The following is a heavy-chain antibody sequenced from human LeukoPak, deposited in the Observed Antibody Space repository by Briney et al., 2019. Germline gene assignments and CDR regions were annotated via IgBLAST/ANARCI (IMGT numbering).Heavy chain of an antibody. CDR1: GFTFSSYS. CDR3: ARPGERWLLGGMDV. Sequence: GGSLSLSCAASGFTFSSYSMNWVRQAPGKGLEWVSYISSSSSTIYYADSVKGRFTISRDNAKNSLYLQMNSLRAEDTAVHYCARPGERWLLGGMDVWGQGTTVTVSS. CDR2: ISSSSSTI. D-gene: IGHD5-24*01. J-gene: IGHJ6*02. V-gene: IGHV3-48*04.